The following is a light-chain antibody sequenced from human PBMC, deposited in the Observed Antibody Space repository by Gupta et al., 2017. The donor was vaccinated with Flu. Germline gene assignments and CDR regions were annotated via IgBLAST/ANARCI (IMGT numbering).Light chain of an antibody. CDR2: GAS. Sequence: DIQMTQSPSSLSASVGDRVTITCRATQSIRTYLHWYQQKPGKAPKLLVYGASTWQSGVPSRFSGSGSGTDLTLTISSRQQEDFATYYCQQSDSYPLLTFGGGTKVEIK. CDR3: QQSDSYPLLT. CDR1: QSIRTY. J-gene: IGKJ4*01. V-gene: IGKV1-39*01.